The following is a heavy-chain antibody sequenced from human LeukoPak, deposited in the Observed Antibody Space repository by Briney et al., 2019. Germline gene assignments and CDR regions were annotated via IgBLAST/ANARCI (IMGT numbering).Heavy chain of an antibody. V-gene: IGHV1-2*02. D-gene: IGHD2/OR15-2a*01. CDR2: INPDSGGT. CDR1: GYTFTGYY. J-gene: IGHJ3*01. CDR3: ARTFYDTLDSDAFDF. Sequence: APVKVSCKASGYTFTGYYMHWVRQAPGQGLEWMVWINPDSGGTNNAQKFQGRVTMTRDTSISTAYMELSRLRSDDTAVYYCARTFYDTLDSDAFDFWGQGTMVIVSS.